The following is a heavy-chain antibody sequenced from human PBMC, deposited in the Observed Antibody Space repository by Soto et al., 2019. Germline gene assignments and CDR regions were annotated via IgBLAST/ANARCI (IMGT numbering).Heavy chain of an antibody. J-gene: IGHJ5*02. CDR3: ARDRSTYGGGGTGEVKENWFDP. CDR1: GGSISRYY. Sequence: QVQLQESGPGVVKASETLSLTCSVSGGSISRYYWSWIRQPPGKGLEWIGYAYYSGDTGYNPSLQSRVTMAVETSKNHVSLKLTSVTAADTAVYYCARDRSTYGGGGTGEVKENWFDPWGQGALVTVSS. CDR2: AYYSGDT. D-gene: IGHD2-8*01. V-gene: IGHV4-59*01.